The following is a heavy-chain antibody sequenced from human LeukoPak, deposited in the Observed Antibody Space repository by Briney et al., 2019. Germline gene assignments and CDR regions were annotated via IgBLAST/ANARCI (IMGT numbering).Heavy chain of an antibody. D-gene: IGHD3-22*01. CDR3: AKASAMIVVVSKHFDY. Sequence: PGGSLRLSCAVSGFTFNNYGMSWVRQAPGKGLEWVSAISGSGGSTYYADSVKGRFTISRDNSKNTLYLQTNSLRAEDTAVYYCAKASAMIVVVSKHFDYWGQGTLVTVSS. V-gene: IGHV3-23*01. J-gene: IGHJ4*02. CDR1: GFTFNNYG. CDR2: ISGSGGST.